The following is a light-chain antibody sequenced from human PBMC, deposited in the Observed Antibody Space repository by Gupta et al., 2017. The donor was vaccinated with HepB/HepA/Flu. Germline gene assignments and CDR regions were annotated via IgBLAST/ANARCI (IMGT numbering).Light chain of an antibody. Sequence: HSVLTQSTSISGNPGQRVTIPCSGSSSNVGSNNVNWYQQLPGTAPKLPIYYNDERPSGVPDRISGSKSGTSASLAISGLQSEDEADYYCAACDTSLNAVVFGGGTKLTVL. CDR3: AACDTSLNAVV. CDR1: SSNVGSNN. J-gene: IGLJ2*01. V-gene: IGLV1-44*01. CDR2: YND.